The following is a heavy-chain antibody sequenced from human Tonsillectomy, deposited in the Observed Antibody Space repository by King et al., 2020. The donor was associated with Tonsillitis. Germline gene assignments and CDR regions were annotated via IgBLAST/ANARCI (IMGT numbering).Heavy chain of an antibody. Sequence: VQLVESGGGLVQPGGSLRLSCPASGFTFSSYAMSWVRQAPGKGLEWVSAISGSGASTYYADSVKGRFTISRDNSKNTLYLQMNSLRAEATAVYYCAKDWYYDSSGNYYYGMDVWGQGTTVTVSS. CDR1: GFTFSSYA. V-gene: IGHV3-23*04. CDR2: ISGSGAST. D-gene: IGHD3-22*01. J-gene: IGHJ6*02. CDR3: AKDWYYDSSGNYYYGMDV.